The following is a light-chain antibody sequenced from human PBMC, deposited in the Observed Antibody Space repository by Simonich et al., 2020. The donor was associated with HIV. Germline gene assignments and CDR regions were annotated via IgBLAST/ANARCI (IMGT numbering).Light chain of an antibody. CDR3: QQYHSTPLT. J-gene: IGKJ4*01. CDR1: QSVLYSSNNKNY. V-gene: IGKV4-1*01. Sequence: DIVMTQSPDSLAVSLGERATINCKSSQSVLYSSNNKNYLAWYQQKPGQPPKLLIYWASTRESGVPDRFSGRGSGTDFTLTISSLHAEDVAVYYCQQYHSTPLTFGGGTKVEIK. CDR2: WAS.